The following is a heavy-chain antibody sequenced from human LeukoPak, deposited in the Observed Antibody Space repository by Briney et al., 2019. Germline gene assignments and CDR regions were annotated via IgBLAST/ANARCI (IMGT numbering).Heavy chain of an antibody. CDR1: GFTFSDYA. Sequence: GGSLRLSCVASGFTFSDYAMTWVRQAPGKGLEWVSSTAPVYYADSVKGRFTISRDDSKNTLFMQMNSLRVEDTAIYYCAKDSFSYNGVFDALDVWGQGSMVTVSS. D-gene: IGHD2-8*01. CDR3: AKDSFSYNGVFDALDV. J-gene: IGHJ3*01. CDR2: STAPV. V-gene: IGHV3-23*01.